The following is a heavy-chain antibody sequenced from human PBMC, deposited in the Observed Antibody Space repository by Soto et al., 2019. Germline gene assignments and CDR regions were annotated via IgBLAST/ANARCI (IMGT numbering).Heavy chain of an antibody. Sequence: SETLSLTCTVSGGSISSDYWSWIRQPPGKGLEWIGYIYYSGSTNYNPSLKSRVTISVDTSKNQFSLKLSSVTAADTAVYYCARHEPGRYYFAYWGQGTLVTVSS. CDR3: ARHEPGRYYFAY. CDR2: IYYSGST. V-gene: IGHV4-59*08. J-gene: IGHJ4*02. D-gene: IGHD6-25*01. CDR1: GGSISSDY.